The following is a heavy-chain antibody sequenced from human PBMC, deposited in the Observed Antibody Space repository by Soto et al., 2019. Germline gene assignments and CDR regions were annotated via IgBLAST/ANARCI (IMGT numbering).Heavy chain of an antibody. D-gene: IGHD6-13*01. V-gene: IGHV4-39*01. CDR2: IYYSGST. J-gene: IGHJ3*02. Sequence: QLQLQESGPGLVKPSETLSLTCTVSGGSISSSSYYWGWIRQPPGKGLEWIGSIYYSGSTYYNPSLKSRVTISVDTSKNQFSLKLSSVTAADTAVYYCARQGSSSPVLTEAFDIWGQGTMVTVSS. CDR1: GGSISSSSYY. CDR3: ARQGSSSPVLTEAFDI.